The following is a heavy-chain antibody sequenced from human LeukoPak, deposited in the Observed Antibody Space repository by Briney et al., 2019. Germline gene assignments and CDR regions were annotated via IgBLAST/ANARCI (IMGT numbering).Heavy chain of an antibody. CDR3: ARAPGGGSYMDV. D-gene: IGHD2-15*01. V-gene: IGHV1-2*02. CDR1: GYTFTGYY. CDR2: INPNSGGT. J-gene: IGHJ6*03. Sequence: ASVKVSCKASGYTFTGYYMHWVRQAPGQGLEWMGWINPNSGGTNYAQKFQGRVTMTRDTSISTAYMELSRLRSDDTAVYYCARAPGGGSYMDVWGKGTTVTVSS.